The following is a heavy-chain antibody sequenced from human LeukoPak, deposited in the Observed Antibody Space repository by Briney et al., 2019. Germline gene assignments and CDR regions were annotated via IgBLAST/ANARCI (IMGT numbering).Heavy chain of an antibody. J-gene: IGHJ5*02. Sequence: PSETLSLTCTVSGYSISSGYYWGWIRQPPGKGLEWIGSIYHSGSTYYNPSLKSRVTISVDTSKNQFSLKLSSVTAADTAVYYCARDRLLWFGESQGWFDPWGQGTLVTVSS. V-gene: IGHV4-38-2*02. CDR2: IYHSGST. CDR3: ARDRLLWFGESQGWFDP. D-gene: IGHD3-10*01. CDR1: GYSISSGYY.